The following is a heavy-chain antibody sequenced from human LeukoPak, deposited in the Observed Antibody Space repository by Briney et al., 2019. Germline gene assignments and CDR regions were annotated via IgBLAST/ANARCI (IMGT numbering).Heavy chain of an antibody. CDR1: GFTFSSYA. CDR2: ISYDGSNK. D-gene: IGHD6-13*01. J-gene: IGHJ1*01. Sequence: GRSLRLSCAASGFTFSSYAMHWVRQAPGKGLEWVAVISYDGSNKYYADSVKGRFTISRDNSKNTLYLQMNSLRAEDTAVYYCARVAAGIGFFQHWGQGTLVTVSS. V-gene: IGHV3-30-3*01. CDR3: ARVAAGIGFFQH.